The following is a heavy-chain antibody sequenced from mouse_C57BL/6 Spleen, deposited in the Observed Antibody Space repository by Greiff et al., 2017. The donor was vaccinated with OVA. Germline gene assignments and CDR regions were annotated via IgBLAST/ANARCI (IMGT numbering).Heavy chain of an antibody. Sequence: EVQGVESGPELVKPGASVKIPCKASGYTFTDYNMDWVKQSHGKSLEWIGDINPNNGGTIYNQKFKGKATLTVDKSSSTAYMELRSLTSEDTAVYYCARGGYGSSYEDYFDYWGQGITLTVSS. D-gene: IGHD1-1*01. V-gene: IGHV1-18*01. CDR2: INPNNGGT. J-gene: IGHJ2*01. CDR3: ARGGYGSSYEDYFDY. CDR1: GYTFTDYN.